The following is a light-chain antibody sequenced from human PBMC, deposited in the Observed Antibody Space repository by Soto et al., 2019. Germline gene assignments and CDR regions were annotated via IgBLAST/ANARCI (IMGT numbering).Light chain of an antibody. V-gene: IGKV1-39*01. CDR1: QGISSY. Sequence: DIQMTQSPSSLSASVGDRVTITCRASQGISSYLNWYQQKPGKAPKLLIYAASSLQSGVPSRFSGSGSGTDFTLTISSLQPEDFATYYCQQSYSTPLTFGGGTKVDTK. CDR3: QQSYSTPLT. CDR2: AAS. J-gene: IGKJ4*01.